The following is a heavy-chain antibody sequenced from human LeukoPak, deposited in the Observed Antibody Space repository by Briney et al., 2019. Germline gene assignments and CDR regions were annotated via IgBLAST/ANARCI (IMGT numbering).Heavy chain of an antibody. V-gene: IGHV4-61*05. D-gene: IGHD1-1*01. Sequence: PSETLSLTCIVSGDSISSLYWSSISSYYWSWIRQPPGKGLEWIGYISYSGSTNYNSSLKSRVTISVDTSKNQFSLNLRSVTAADTAVYYCARVLPGGTYHYVPLRWFDPWGQGTLVTVSS. CDR3: ARVLPGGTYHYVPLRWFDP. CDR1: GDSISSLYWSSISSYY. CDR2: ISYSGST. J-gene: IGHJ5*02.